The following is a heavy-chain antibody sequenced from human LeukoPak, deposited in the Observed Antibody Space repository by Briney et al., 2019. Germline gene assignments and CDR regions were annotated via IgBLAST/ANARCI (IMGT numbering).Heavy chain of an antibody. Sequence: SETLSLTCTVSGGSISSYYWSWIRQPAGKGLEWIGRIYTSGSTDYNPSLKSRVTMSVDTSMNQFSLKLSSVTAADTAVYYCARGPTPQWELLPGAFDIWGQGTMVTVSS. CDR2: IYTSGST. J-gene: IGHJ3*02. V-gene: IGHV4-4*07. CDR3: ARGPTPQWELLPGAFDI. D-gene: IGHD1-26*01. CDR1: GGSISSYY.